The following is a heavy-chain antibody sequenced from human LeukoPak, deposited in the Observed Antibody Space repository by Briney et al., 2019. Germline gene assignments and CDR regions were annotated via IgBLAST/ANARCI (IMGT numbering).Heavy chain of an antibody. J-gene: IGHJ4*02. D-gene: IGHD3-9*01. V-gene: IGHV3-21*01. CDR1: GFTFSSYA. Sequence: GGSLRLSCAASGFTFSSYAMSWVRQAPGKGLEWVSSISSSSSYIYYADSVKGRFTISRDNAKNSLYLQMNSLRAEDTAVYYCARDFVLRYFDWLSGHWGQGTLVTVSS. CDR2: ISSSSSYI. CDR3: ARDFVLRYFDWLSGH.